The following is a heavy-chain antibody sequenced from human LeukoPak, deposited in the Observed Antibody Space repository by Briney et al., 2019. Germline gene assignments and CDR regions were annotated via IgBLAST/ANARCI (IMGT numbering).Heavy chain of an antibody. CDR2: INSDGSST. V-gene: IGHV3-74*01. CDR1: GFTFSSYW. J-gene: IGHJ3*02. D-gene: IGHD3-10*01. CDR3: AREGARFDDAFDI. Sequence: TGGSLSLSCAASGFTFSSYWMHWVRQAPGKGLVWVSRINSDGSSTSYADSVKGRFTISRDNAKNTLYLQMNSLRAEDTAVYYCAREGARFDDAFDIWGQGTMVTVSS.